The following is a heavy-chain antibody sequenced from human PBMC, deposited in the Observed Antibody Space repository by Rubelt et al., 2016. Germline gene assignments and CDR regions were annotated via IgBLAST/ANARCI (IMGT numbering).Heavy chain of an antibody. Sequence: AVSGGSISSSNWWSWVRQPPGKGLEWIGEIYHSGSTNYNPSLQSRITISEDRSKNQFALKLRSVTAADTAVYYCARRGDSHAVFDYWGPGTLVTVSS. CDR2: IYHSGST. V-gene: IGHV4-4*02. J-gene: IGHJ4*02. CDR3: ARRGDSHAVFDY. CDR1: GGSISSSNW. D-gene: IGHD3-16*01.